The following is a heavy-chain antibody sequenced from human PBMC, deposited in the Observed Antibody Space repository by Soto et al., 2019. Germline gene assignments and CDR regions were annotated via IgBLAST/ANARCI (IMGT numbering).Heavy chain of an antibody. V-gene: IGHV3-49*03. Sequence: GGSLRLSCAASGFTFSDYAMNWFRQAPGKGLEWVGFIRSKAYGGTTENAASVKGRFTISRDDSKSIAYLQMNSLKTEDTAVYYCTRDHRHLDYWGQGTLVTVSS. CDR3: TRDHRHLDY. J-gene: IGHJ4*02. CDR1: GFTFSDYA. CDR2: IRSKAYGGTT.